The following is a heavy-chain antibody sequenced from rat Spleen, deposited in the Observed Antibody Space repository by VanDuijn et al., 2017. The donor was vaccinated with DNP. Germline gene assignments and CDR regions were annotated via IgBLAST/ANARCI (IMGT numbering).Heavy chain of an antibody. CDR3: TRGYGL. Sequence: QVQLKESGPGLVQPSQTPSLTCTVSGFSLTTSDMHWVRQPPGKGLEWMGGIWLDGTTDYNSVLKFRLTISRDTSKSQVFLKMNSLQTEDTAVYFCTRGYGLWGQGVMVTVSS. CDR2: IWLDGTT. V-gene: IGHV2-1*01. CDR1: GFSLTTSD. J-gene: IGHJ2*01. D-gene: IGHD2-2*01.